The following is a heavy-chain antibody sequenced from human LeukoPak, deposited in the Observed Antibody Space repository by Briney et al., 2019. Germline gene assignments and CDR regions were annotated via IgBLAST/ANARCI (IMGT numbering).Heavy chain of an antibody. Sequence: ASVKVSCKASGYTFTGYYMYWVRQAPGQGLEWMGWINPNSGGTNYAQKFQGRVTMTRDTSISTAYMELSRLRSDDTAVYYCATIMYYYDSSGRQGDYWGQGTPVTVSS. CDR1: GYTFTGYY. CDR3: ATIMYYYDSSGRQGDY. J-gene: IGHJ4*02. V-gene: IGHV1-2*02. D-gene: IGHD3-22*01. CDR2: INPNSGGT.